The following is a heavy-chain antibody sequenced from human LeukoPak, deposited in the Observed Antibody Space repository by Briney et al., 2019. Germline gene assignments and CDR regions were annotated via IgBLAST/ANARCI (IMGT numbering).Heavy chain of an antibody. D-gene: IGHD6-13*01. CDR3: ARQGFSVAAAATSNWFDP. J-gene: IGHJ5*02. Sequence: PSETLSLTCTVSGGTISSYYWSWIRQPPGKGLEWIGYIYYSGSTNYNPSLKSRVTISVDTSKNQFSLKLSSVTAADTAVYYCARQGFSVAAAATSNWFDPWGQGTLVTVSS. V-gene: IGHV4-59*08. CDR1: GGTISSYY. CDR2: IYYSGST.